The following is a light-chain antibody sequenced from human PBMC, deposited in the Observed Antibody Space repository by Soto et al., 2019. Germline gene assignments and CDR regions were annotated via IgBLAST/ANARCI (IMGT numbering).Light chain of an antibody. CDR3: QQYDNLQLT. Sequence: DIQMTQSPSSLSASVGDRVTITCQASQDITTYLNWYQQRPGKAPKLLIYAASTLETGVPSRFSVSGSGTDFSFTIRSLQPEDIATYYCQQYDNLQLTFGGGTKVEIK. CDR1: QDITTY. V-gene: IGKV1-33*01. CDR2: AAS. J-gene: IGKJ4*01.